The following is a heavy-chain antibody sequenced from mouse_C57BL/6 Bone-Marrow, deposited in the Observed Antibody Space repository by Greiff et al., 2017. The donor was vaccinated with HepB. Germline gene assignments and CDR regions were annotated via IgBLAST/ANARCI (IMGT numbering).Heavy chain of an antibody. CDR3: AREGAYDYDWYFDV. CDR2: INPNNGGT. CDR1: GYTFTDYN. D-gene: IGHD2-4*01. J-gene: IGHJ1*03. Sequence: VQLQQSGPELVKPGASVKMSCKASGYTFTDYNMHWVKQSHGKSLEWIGYINPNNGGTSYNQKFKGKATLTVNKSSSTAYMELRSLTSEDSAVYYCAREGAYDYDWYFDVWGTGTTVTVSS. V-gene: IGHV1-22*01.